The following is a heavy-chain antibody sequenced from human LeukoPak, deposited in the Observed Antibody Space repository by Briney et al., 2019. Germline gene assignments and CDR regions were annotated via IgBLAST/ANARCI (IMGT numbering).Heavy chain of an antibody. CDR3: AKLTSFYDMDV. CDR2: IWYDGSNK. CDR1: GFTFGSYG. D-gene: IGHD1-1*01. Sequence: PGGSLRLSCAASGFTFGSYGMHWVRQAPGKGLEWVAVIWYDGSNKYYADSVKGRFTISRDKSKNKPSLQRNSLIDEDTAVYYCAKLTSFYDMDVWGKGTTVTASS. J-gene: IGHJ6*03. V-gene: IGHV3-33*03.